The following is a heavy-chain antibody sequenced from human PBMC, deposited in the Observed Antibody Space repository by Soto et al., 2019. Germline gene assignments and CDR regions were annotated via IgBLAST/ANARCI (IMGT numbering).Heavy chain of an antibody. J-gene: IGHJ4*02. CDR1: GGTFSSYT. Sequence: GASVKVSCKASGGTFSSYTISWVRQAPGQGLEWMGRIIPILGIANYAQKFQGRVTITADKSTSTAYMELSSLRSEDTAVYYCAPHSGGPQHFDFWGQGTLVPVSS. V-gene: IGHV1-69*02. CDR2: IIPILGIA. D-gene: IGHD1-26*01. CDR3: APHSGGPQHFDF.